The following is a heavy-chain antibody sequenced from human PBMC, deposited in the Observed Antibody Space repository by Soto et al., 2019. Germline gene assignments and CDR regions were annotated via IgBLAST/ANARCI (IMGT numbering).Heavy chain of an antibody. CDR1: GFTFSSYG. V-gene: IGHV3-30*18. D-gene: IGHD1-26*01. Sequence: GGSLRLSCAASGFTFSSYGMHWVRQAPGKGLEWVAVISYDGSNKYYADSVKGRFTISRDNSKNTLYLQMNSLRAEDTAVYYCAKDGGGSYPGLFDYWGQGTLVTVSS. CDR2: ISYDGSNK. CDR3: AKDGGGSYPGLFDY. J-gene: IGHJ4*02.